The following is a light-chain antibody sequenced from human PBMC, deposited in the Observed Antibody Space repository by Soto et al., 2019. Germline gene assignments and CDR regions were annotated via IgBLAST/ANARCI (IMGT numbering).Light chain of an antibody. CDR3: QHYNNWPPWT. CDR1: QSISTN. Sequence: IVMTQSPVTMSVSPGERATLSCRASQSISTNLAWYQQKPGQAPRLLIYGASTRDTGIPARFSGGGSGTEFTLTISSLQSEDFAVYYCQHYNNWPPWTFGQGTKVETK. CDR2: GAS. V-gene: IGKV3-15*01. J-gene: IGKJ1*01.